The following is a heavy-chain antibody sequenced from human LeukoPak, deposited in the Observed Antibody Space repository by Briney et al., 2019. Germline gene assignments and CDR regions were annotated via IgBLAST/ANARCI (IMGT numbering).Heavy chain of an antibody. V-gene: IGHV1-18*01. CDR1: GYTFTSYG. Sequence: GASVKVSCKASGYTFTSYGISWVRQAPGQGLEWMGWISAYNGDTNYAQKLQGRVTMTTDTSTSTAYMELRSLRSDDTAVYYCARDHGVVAPAAYMDVWGKGTTVTVSS. CDR3: ARDHGVVAPAAYMDV. J-gene: IGHJ6*03. D-gene: IGHD2-2*01. CDR2: ISAYNGDT.